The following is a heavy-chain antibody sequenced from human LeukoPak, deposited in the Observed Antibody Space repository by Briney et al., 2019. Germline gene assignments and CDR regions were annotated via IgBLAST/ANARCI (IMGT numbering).Heavy chain of an antibody. Sequence: GGSLRLSCAVSGFTFSRFDMNWVRQAPGKGLEWISYISTSGASTYYADSVEGRFTVSRDNAKNSMFLRMDTLRAEDTAVYYCARERGYNYGYSGYYDQWGQGILVTVSS. V-gene: IGHV3-48*03. J-gene: IGHJ4*02. CDR2: ISTSGAST. CDR1: GFTFSRFD. CDR3: ARERGYNYGYSGYYDQ. D-gene: IGHD5-18*01.